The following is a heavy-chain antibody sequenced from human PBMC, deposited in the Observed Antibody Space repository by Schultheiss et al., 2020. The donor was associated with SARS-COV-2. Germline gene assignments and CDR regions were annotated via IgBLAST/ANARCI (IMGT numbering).Heavy chain of an antibody. J-gene: IGHJ4*02. V-gene: IGHV3-64*01. CDR2: ISSNGGST. CDR1: GFTFSSYA. CDR3: ATVTGTSATFDY. D-gene: IGHD1-20*01. Sequence: GGSLRLSCAASGFTFSSYAMHWVRQAPGKGLEYVSAISSNGGSTYYANSVKGRFTISRDNSKNTLYLQMNSLRAEDTAVYYCATVTGTSATFDYWGQGTLVTVSS.